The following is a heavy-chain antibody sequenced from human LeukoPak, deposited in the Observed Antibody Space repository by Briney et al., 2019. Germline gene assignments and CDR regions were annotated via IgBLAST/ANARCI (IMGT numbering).Heavy chain of an antibody. CDR3: ARDSGSYFCFDY. V-gene: IGHV1-18*01. CDR2: ISAYNGNT. D-gene: IGHD1-26*01. CDR1: GYTFTSYG. Sequence: ASVKVSCKASGYTFTSYGISWVRQAPGQGREWMGWISAYNGNTNYAQKLQGRVTMTTDTSTSTAYMELRSLRSDDTAVDYCARDSGSYFCFDYWGQGTTVTVSS. J-gene: IGHJ4*01.